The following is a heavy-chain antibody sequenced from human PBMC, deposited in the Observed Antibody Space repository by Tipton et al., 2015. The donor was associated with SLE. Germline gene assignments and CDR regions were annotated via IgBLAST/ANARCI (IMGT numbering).Heavy chain of an antibody. CDR1: GGSFSGYY. CDR2: INHSGSS. Sequence: TLSLTCVVHGGSFSGYYWSWIRQPPGKGLEWIGEINHSGSSNSNPPLKSRVTMSVDTSKNQFSLNLTSVTAADTAVYYCVVCSPSSCAYFDYWGQGRLVTVSS. D-gene: IGHD2-2*01. J-gene: IGHJ4*02. CDR3: VVCSPSSCAYFDY. V-gene: IGHV4-34*01.